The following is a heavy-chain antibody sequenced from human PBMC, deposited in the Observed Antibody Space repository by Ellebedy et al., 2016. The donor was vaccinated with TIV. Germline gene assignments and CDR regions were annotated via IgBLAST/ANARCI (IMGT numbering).Heavy chain of an antibody. Sequence: SETLSLXCAISGDSVSSNSAAWNWIRQSPSRGLEWLGRTYYRSKWYNDYAVSVKSRITVNPDTSKNQFSLQLNSVTHEDTAVYYCAREDYGGNERGFDYWGQGTLVTVSS. CDR2: TYYRSKWYN. CDR3: AREDYGGNERGFDY. CDR1: GDSVSSNSAA. J-gene: IGHJ4*02. V-gene: IGHV6-1*01. D-gene: IGHD4-23*01.